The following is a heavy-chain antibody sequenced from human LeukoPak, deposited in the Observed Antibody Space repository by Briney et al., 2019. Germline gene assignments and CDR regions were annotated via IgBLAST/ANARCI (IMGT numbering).Heavy chain of an antibody. Sequence: PSETLSLTCSVSGGSITNYYWSWIRQPPGMGLEWIGYIYYRGNTYYNASLKSRVTISVDTSQNEVSLNLTSVTAADTAVYYCARGVGALGYSGQGTLVTVST. CDR2: IYYRGNT. V-gene: IGHV4-59*01. CDR3: ARGVGALGY. J-gene: IGHJ4*02. D-gene: IGHD3-16*01. CDR1: GGSITNYY.